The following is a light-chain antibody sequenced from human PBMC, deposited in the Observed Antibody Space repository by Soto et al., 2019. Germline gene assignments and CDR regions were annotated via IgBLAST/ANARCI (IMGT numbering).Light chain of an antibody. V-gene: IGLV2-11*01. Sequence: QSALTQPRSVSGSPGQSVTISCTETSSDVGGYNYVSWYQQHPGRAPRVMIYDVKTRPSGVPDRFSGSKSGNTASLTISELQSEDEADHYCCLYAGDYTFVFGTGTKLTVL. CDR1: SSDVGGYNY. J-gene: IGLJ1*01. CDR3: CLYAGDYTFV. CDR2: DVK.